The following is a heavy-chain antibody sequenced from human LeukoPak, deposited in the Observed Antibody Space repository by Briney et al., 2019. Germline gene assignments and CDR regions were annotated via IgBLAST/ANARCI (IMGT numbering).Heavy chain of an antibody. V-gene: IGHV1-2*02. CDR2: INPNCGGT. Sequence: ASVRVSCEASGYSFIGHYMHWVRQAPGQGLEWMGWINPNCGGTNYAQTFQGRVTMTRDTSISTAYMEVSRLASDDAGVCYCAREGSGYPYWGQGTLVTVSS. CDR1: GYSFIGHY. D-gene: IGHD5-12*01. J-gene: IGHJ4*02. CDR3: AREGSGYPY.